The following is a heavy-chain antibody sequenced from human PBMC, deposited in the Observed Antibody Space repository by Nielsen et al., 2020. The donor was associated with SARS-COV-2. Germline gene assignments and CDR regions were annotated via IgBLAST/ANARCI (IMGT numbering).Heavy chain of an antibody. CDR3: AMWFGELPFGY. D-gene: IGHD3-10*01. V-gene: IGHV1-69*13. Sequence: SVKVSCMASVYTFTSYYMHWVRQAPGQGLEWMGGIIPIFGTANYAQKFQGRVTITADESTSTAYMELSSLRSEDTAVYYCAMWFGELPFGYWGQGTLVTVSS. CDR2: IIPIFGTA. CDR1: VYTFTSYY. J-gene: IGHJ4*02.